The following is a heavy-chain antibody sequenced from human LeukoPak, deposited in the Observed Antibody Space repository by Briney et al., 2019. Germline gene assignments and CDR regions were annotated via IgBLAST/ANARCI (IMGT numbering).Heavy chain of an antibody. V-gene: IGHV1-24*01. D-gene: IGHD3-3*01. CDR2: FDPEDGET. CDR1: GYTLTELS. CDR3: ATVPIFGVVIIQNWFDP. J-gene: IGHJ5*02. Sequence: ASVKVSCKVSGYTLTELSMHWVRQAPGKGLEWMGGFDPEDGETIYAQKFQDKVTMTEDTSRDTAYMELSSLRSEDTAVYYCATVPIFGVVIIQNWFDPWGQGTLVTVSS.